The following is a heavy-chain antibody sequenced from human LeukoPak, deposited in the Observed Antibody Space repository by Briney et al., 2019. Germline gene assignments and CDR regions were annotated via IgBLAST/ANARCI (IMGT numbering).Heavy chain of an antibody. CDR3: AKDMGSGFDAFDI. CDR2: ISWNSGSI. CDR1: GFTFDDYA. D-gene: IGHD6-19*01. J-gene: IGHJ3*02. Sequence: PGGSLRLSCAASGFTFDDYAMHWVRQAPGKGLEWVSGISWNSGSIGYADSVKGRFTISRDNAKNSLYLQMNSLRAEDMALYYCAKDMGSGFDAFDIWGQGTMVTVSS. V-gene: IGHV3-9*03.